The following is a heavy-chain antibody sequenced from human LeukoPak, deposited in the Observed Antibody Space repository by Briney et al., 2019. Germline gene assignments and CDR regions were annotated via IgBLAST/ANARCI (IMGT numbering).Heavy chain of an antibody. J-gene: IGHJ5*02. CDR1: GFTFSSYA. D-gene: IGHD3-16*01. CDR2: ISYDGSNK. V-gene: IGHV3-30-3*01. CDR3: AKESAQRILGWGGNWFDP. Sequence: GGSLRLSCAASGFTFSSYAMHWVRQAPGKGLEWVAVISYDGSNKYYADSVKGRFTISRDNSKRTLFLQMNSLRAEDTAVYYCAKESAQRILGWGGNWFDPWGQGTLVTVSS.